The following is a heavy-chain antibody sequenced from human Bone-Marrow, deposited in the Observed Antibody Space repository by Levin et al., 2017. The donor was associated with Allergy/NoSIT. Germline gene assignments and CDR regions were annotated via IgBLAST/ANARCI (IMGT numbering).Heavy chain of an antibody. Sequence: GASVKVSCKASGYTFTGHYISWVRQAPGQGLEWMGRINPNIGGTNYAQEFQGRVTMTRDTSISTAYMELSRLTSDDTAVYYCARNGDEERYTYNSNYYFGMDVWGQGTTVTVSS. D-gene: IGHD3-22*01. V-gene: IGHV1-2*06. J-gene: IGHJ6*02. CDR3: ARNGDEERYTYNSNYYFGMDV. CDR2: INPNIGGT. CDR1: GYTFTGHY.